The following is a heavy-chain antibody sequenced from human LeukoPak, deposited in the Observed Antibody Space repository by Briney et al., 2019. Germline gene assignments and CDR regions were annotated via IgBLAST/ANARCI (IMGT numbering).Heavy chain of an antibody. CDR2: INNNGDST. CDR1: GFIFSTYA. V-gene: IGHV3-64D*09. J-gene: IGHJ5*02. Sequence: GGSLRLSCSASGFIFSTYAMHWVRQAPGKGLQYVSAINNNGDSTYYADSVKGRFTISRDNSKNTLFLQMSSLRTEDTAMYYCVKLDAGYYYQTWGQGTLVTVSS. CDR3: VKLDAGYYYQT. D-gene: IGHD3-10*01.